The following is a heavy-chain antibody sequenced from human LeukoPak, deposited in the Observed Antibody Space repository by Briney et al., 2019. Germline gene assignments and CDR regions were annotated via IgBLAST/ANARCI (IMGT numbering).Heavy chain of an antibody. Sequence: PSETLSLTCTVSGGSISNYYWSWIRQPPGKGLEWIGYIFYNGITNYNPSLKGRVTISVDTSKNQFSLNLNSVTAADTAVYYCARDRVYYDSSGYYFDIWGQGTMVTVSS. CDR3: ARDRVYYDSSGYYFDI. J-gene: IGHJ3*02. D-gene: IGHD3-22*01. CDR2: IFYNGIT. CDR1: GGSISNYY. V-gene: IGHV4-59*01.